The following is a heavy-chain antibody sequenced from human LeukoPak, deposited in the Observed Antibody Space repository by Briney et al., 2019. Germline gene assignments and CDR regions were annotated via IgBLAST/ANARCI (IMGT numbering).Heavy chain of an antibody. V-gene: IGHV3-43*01. CDR1: GFTFDDYT. J-gene: IGHJ3*02. CDR2: ISWDGGST. Sequence: PGGSLRLSCAASGFTFDDYTMHWVRQAPGKGLEWVSLISWDGGSTYYADSVKGRFTISRDNSKNTLYLQMNSLRAEDTAVYYCAKERVRVPAARKVGAFDIWGQGTMVTVSS. CDR3: AKERVRVPAARKVGAFDI. D-gene: IGHD2-2*01.